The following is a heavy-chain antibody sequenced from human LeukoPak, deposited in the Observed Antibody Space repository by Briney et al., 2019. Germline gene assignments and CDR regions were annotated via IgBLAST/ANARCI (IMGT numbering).Heavy chain of an antibody. CDR1: GGSFSGYY. J-gene: IGHJ4*02. Sequence: SETLSLTCAVYGGSFSGYYWSWIRQPPGKGLEWSGEINHSGSTNYNPSLKSRVTISVDTSKNQFSLKLSSVTAADTAVYYCARGGIAAADYYFDYWGQGTLVTVSS. CDR2: INHSGST. V-gene: IGHV4-34*01. D-gene: IGHD6-13*01. CDR3: ARGGIAAADYYFDY.